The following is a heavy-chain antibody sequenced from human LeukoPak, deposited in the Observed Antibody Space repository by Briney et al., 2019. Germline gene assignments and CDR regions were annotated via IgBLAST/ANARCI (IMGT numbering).Heavy chain of an antibody. Sequence: QTGGSLRLSCAASGFTFSSYEMNWVRQAPRKGLEWVSYIGSSGIAIYYADSVKGRFTISRDNAKNSLYLQINSLRAEDTAVYYCATCGYTYGLYFDYWGQGTLVTVSS. J-gene: IGHJ4*02. CDR2: IGSSGIAI. CDR3: ATCGYTYGLYFDY. D-gene: IGHD5-18*01. V-gene: IGHV3-48*03. CDR1: GFTFSSYE.